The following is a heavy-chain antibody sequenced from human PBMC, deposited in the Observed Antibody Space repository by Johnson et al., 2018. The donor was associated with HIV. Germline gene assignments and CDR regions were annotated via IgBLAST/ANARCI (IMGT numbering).Heavy chain of an antibody. CDR2: ISDDGCNK. Sequence: QVQLVESGGGLVQPGRSLRLSCAASGFTFSSFGMHWVRQDPGKGLEWMTIISDDGCNKNYADSVKGRFTVSRDNSKNTLYLHMNSLRPDDTAVYDCARDRVSEMGIPAAIPSGSFDIWGQGTMVTVSS. CDR3: ARDRVSEMGIPAAIPSGSFDI. J-gene: IGHJ3*02. D-gene: IGHD2-2*01. CDR1: GFTFSSFG. V-gene: IGHV3-30*03.